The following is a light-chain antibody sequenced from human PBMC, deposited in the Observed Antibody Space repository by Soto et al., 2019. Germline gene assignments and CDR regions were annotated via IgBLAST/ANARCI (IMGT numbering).Light chain of an antibody. CDR2: WAS. Sequence: DIVMTQSADSLAVSLGERATINCKSSQSVFSNSNNKKYLAWYQQKPGQPPKLLIHWASIRESGVPDRFSGSGSVTDFTLTISSLQAEDVAVYYCQQYYSTPWTFGQGTKVDIK. CDR1: QSVFSNSNNKKY. J-gene: IGKJ1*01. V-gene: IGKV4-1*01. CDR3: QQYYSTPWT.